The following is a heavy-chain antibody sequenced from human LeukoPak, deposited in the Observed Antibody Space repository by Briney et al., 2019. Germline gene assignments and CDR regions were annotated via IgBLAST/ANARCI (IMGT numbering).Heavy chain of an antibody. V-gene: IGHV4-34*01. J-gene: IGHJ4*02. CDR2: INHSGST. D-gene: IGHD6-6*01. CDR1: GGSFSDYY. Sequence: SETLSLTCAVYGGSFSDYYWNWIRQPPGKGLEWIGEINHSGSTNYDPSLKTRVSISVDTSKNQFSLKLNSVTAADTAVYFCAKTPTALVRGGYYFDSWGQGTLVTVSS. CDR3: AKTPTALVRGGYYFDS.